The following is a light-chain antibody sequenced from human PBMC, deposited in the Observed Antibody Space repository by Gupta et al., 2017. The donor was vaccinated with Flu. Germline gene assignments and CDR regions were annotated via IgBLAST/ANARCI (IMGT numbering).Light chain of an antibody. Sequence: QSVLTQPPSVSGAPGQRVTISCTGSSSNIGAGYDVHGYQQLPGTAPKLLIYGNSNRPSGVPDRFSGSKSGTSASLASTGLQAEDEADYHCQSYDSSLSGWVFGGGTKLTVL. CDR1: SSNIGAGYD. CDR2: GNS. V-gene: IGLV1-40*01. J-gene: IGLJ3*02. CDR3: QSYDSSLSGWV.